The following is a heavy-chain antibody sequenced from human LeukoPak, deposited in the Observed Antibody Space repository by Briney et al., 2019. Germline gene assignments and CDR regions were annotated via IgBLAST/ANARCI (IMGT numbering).Heavy chain of an antibody. J-gene: IGHJ2*01. D-gene: IGHD6-19*01. V-gene: IGHV4-59*01. CDR3: AGLESRGWYWYFDV. CDR1: SGSMSSYY. CDR2: IYYSGST. Sequence: SETLSLTCTVSSGSMSSYYWSWIRQPPGKGLEWIGYIYYSGSTNYNPSLKSRVTISVDTSKNQFSLTLNSVTAADTAVYYCAGLESRGWYWYFDVWGRGTLVTVSS.